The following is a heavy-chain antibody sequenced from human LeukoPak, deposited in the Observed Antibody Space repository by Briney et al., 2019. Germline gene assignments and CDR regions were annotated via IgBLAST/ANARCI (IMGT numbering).Heavy chain of an antibody. Sequence: ASVKVSCKASGYTFTGYYMHWVRQAPGQGLEWMGWINPNSGGTNYAQKFQGRVTMARDTSISTAYMELSRLRSDDTAVYYCARGYGGTCARGGRYYMDVWGKGTTVTISS. CDR2: INPNSGGT. CDR1: GYTFTGYY. D-gene: IGHD4-23*01. V-gene: IGHV1-2*02. J-gene: IGHJ6*03. CDR3: ARGYGGTCARGGRYYMDV.